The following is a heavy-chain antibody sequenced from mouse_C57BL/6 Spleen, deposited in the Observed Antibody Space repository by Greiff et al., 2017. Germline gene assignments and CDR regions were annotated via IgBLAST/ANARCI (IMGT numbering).Heavy chain of an antibody. CDR1: GYTFTSYD. V-gene: IGHV1-85*01. CDR3: ARSGYYGSSSDV. D-gene: IGHD1-1*01. CDR2: IYPRDGST. J-gene: IGHJ1*03. Sequence: QVQLKQSGPELVKPGASVKLSCKASGYTFTSYDINWVKQRPGQGLEWIGWIYPRDGSTTYNEKFKGKATLTVDTSSSTAYMELHSLTSEDSAVYFCARSGYYGSSSDVWGTGTTVTVSS.